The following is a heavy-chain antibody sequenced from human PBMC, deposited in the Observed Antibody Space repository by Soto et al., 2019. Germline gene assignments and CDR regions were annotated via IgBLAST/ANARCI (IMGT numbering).Heavy chain of an antibody. J-gene: IGHJ5*02. D-gene: IGHD3-10*01. V-gene: IGHV4-59*01. CDR2: IYYSGST. CDR1: GGSISTYD. CDR3: VRGEEYGRFEALFDP. Sequence: SETLSLTCTVSGGSISTYDWNWIRQPPGKGLEWIGKIYYSGSTNYNPSLKSRITISIDTSKNQFSLRLRSVTAADTAVYYCVRGEEYGRFEALFDPWGQGTLVTVSS.